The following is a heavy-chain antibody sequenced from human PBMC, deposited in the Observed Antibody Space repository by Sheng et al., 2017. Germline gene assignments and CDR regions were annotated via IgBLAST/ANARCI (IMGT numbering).Heavy chain of an antibody. CDR3: ARDSCSGGSCYPGVNAFDI. CDR2: ISSSGSTI. CDR1: GFTFSSYE. V-gene: IGHV3-48*03. Sequence: EVQLVESGGGLVQPGGSLRLSCAASGFTFSSYEMNWVRQAPGKGLEWVSYISSSGSTIYYADSVKGRFTISRDNAKNSLYLQMNSLRAEDTAVYYCARDSCSGGSCYPGVNAFDIWGQGTMVTVSS. J-gene: IGHJ3*02. D-gene: IGHD2-15*01.